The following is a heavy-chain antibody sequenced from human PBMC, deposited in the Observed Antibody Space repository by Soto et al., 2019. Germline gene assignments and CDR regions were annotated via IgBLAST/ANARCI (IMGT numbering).Heavy chain of an antibody. CDR3: VTDRSLAVHDIYYVDS. Sequence: GGSLRRSCSGSGFNFSYYGMHWVRQAPGKGLEFVSAILATGRTTYYADSVKGRFTISRDNSKSTLYLQMSSLRADDTAVYYRVTDRSLAVHDIYYVDSCGQGTLVTVS. D-gene: IGHD6-19*01. V-gene: IGHV3-64D*06. CDR1: GFNFSYYG. J-gene: IGHJ4*02. CDR2: ILATGRTT.